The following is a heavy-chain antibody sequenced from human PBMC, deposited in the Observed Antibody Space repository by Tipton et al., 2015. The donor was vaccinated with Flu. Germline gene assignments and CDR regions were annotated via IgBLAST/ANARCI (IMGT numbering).Heavy chain of an antibody. D-gene: IGHD6-19*01. V-gene: IGHV4-39*07. Sequence: TLSLTCTVSGGSISSSSYYWGWIRQPPGKGLEWIGSIYYSGSTNYNPSLKSRVTISVDTSKNQFSLKLRSVTAADTAVYYCARGAVAGTLDYWGQGTLVTVSS. CDR3: ARGAVAGTLDY. J-gene: IGHJ4*02. CDR1: GGSISSSSYY. CDR2: IYYSGST.